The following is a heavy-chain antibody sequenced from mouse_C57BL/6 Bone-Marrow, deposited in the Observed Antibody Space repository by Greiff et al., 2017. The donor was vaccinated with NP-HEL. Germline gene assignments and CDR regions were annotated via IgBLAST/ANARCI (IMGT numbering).Heavy chain of an antibody. V-gene: IGHV10-1*01. CDR3: VRQAWHRGFDY. J-gene: IGHJ2*01. Sequence: EVKLEESGGGLVQPKGSLKLSCAASGFSFNTYAMNWVRQAPGKGLEWVARIRSKSNNYATYYADSVKDRFTISRDDSESMLYLQMNNLKTEDTAMYYCVRQAWHRGFDYWGQGTTLTVSS. CDR2: IRSKSNNYAT. D-gene: IGHD2-14*01. CDR1: GFSFNTYA.